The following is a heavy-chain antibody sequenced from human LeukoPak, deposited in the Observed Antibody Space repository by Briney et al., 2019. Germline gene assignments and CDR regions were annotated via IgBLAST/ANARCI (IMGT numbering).Heavy chain of an antibody. CDR1: GFTFSSYA. CDR2: ISYDGSNK. D-gene: IGHD3-22*01. V-gene: IGHV3-30-3*01. J-gene: IGHJ4*02. Sequence: RPGGSLRLSCAASGFTFSSYAMHWVRQAPGKGLEWVAVISYDGSNKYYADSVKGRFTISRDNSKNTLYLQMNSLRAEDTAVYYCAKDTTSAIVVVITGGDYFDYWGQGTLVTVSS. CDR3: AKDTTSAIVVVITGGDYFDY.